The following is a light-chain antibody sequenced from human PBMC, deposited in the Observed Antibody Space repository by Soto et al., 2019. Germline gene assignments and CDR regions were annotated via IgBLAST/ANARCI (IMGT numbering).Light chain of an antibody. CDR3: HSRA. Sequence: DIQLTQTPSTLSASVGDEVTITCRASQTISRWLAWYQQKPGRAPKLLIYDASTLESAVPSRFSGSASETEFNLTISRLQPDDFATYFCHSRAFGQGTDWRL. V-gene: IGKV1-5*01. CDR1: QTISRW. CDR2: DAS. J-gene: IGKJ5*01.